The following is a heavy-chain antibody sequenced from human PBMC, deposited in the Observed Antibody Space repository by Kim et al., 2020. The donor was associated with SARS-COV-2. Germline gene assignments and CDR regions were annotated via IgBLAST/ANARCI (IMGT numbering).Heavy chain of an antibody. J-gene: IGHJ4*02. V-gene: IGHV3-30*01. D-gene: IGHD3-10*01. CDR2: NK. CDR3: ARGLRIYFDY. Sequence: NKSYVDSVKGRFTISRDNTKNTLYLQMNSLRAEDTAVYYCARGLRIYFDYWGQGTLVTVSS.